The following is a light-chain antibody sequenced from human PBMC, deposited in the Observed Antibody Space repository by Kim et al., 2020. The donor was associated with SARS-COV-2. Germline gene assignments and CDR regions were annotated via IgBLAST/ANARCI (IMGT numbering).Light chain of an antibody. CDR3: QQYYSTPRT. Sequence: ATINCNTSQTVLYSSNNKNYLAWYQQKPGQPPKLLISWASTREYGVPDRFSGSGSGTDFTLTISSLQAEDVAVYYCQQYYSTPRTFGQGTKVDIK. J-gene: IGKJ1*01. V-gene: IGKV4-1*01. CDR2: WAS. CDR1: QTVLYSSNNKNY.